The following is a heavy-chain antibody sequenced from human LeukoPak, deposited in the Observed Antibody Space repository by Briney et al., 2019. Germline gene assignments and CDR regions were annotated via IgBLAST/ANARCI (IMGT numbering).Heavy chain of an antibody. D-gene: IGHD2-15*01. Sequence: GGSLRLSCAASGFTFSSYAMSWVRQAPGKGLEWVSAISGSGGSTYYADSVKGRFTISRDNSKNTLYLQMNSLRAEDTAVYYCAKGIGYCSGGSCPGYYYYYMDVWGKGTTVTVSS. V-gene: IGHV3-23*01. CDR2: ISGSGGST. CDR3: AKGIGYCSGGSCPGYYYYYMDV. J-gene: IGHJ6*03. CDR1: GFTFSSYA.